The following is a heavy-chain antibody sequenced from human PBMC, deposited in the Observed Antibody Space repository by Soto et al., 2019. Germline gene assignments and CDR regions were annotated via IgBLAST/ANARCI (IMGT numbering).Heavy chain of an antibody. CDR2: IIPSLDIA. V-gene: IGHV1-69*08. D-gene: IGHD4-17*01. J-gene: IGHJ4*02. CDR3: ARDTSLYGDFDF. Sequence: QVHLVQSGAEVKKPGSSVKVSCKASGDTFSSHTISWVRQAPGQGLEWMGRIIPSLDIANYAQRFQGRATITADKSTTTAYMELSSLTPEDTAMYYCARDTSLYGDFDFWGQGTRVAVSS. CDR1: GDTFSSHT.